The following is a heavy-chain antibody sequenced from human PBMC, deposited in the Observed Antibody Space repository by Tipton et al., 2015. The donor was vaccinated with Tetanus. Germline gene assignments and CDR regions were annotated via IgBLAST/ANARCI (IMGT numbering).Heavy chain of an antibody. CDR3: ATSTVTR. J-gene: IGHJ4*02. CDR2: IPFDGRNE. D-gene: IGHD4-17*01. CDR1: GFRFSYSG. Sequence: QLVQSGGGVVQPGRSLRLSCAASGFRFSYSGMHWVRQAPGKGLEWVAVIPFDGRNERYADSVKGRFTISRDNAKNSLSLQMSGLRREDTAVYYCATSTVTRWGPGTLVTVSS. V-gene: IGHV3-30*03.